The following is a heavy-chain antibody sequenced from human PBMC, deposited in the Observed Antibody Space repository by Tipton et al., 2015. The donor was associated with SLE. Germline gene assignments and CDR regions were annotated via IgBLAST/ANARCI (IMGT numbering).Heavy chain of an antibody. CDR2: IYYFKNT. D-gene: IGHD3-16*01. CDR3: ARRPWGDYYMDY. Sequence: TLSLTCTVSGGSIGSSSYSWGWVRLPPGKGLEWIGTIYYFKNTYYNPSLKSRVSISVDTSKNQFSLNLGSVTAADTAVYYCARRPWGDYYMDYWGQGTLVTVSS. V-gene: IGHV4-39*01. J-gene: IGHJ4*02. CDR1: GGSIGSSSYS.